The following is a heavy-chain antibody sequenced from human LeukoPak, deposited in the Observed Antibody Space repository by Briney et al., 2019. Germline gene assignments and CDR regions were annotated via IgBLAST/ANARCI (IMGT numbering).Heavy chain of an antibody. D-gene: IGHD3-3*01. V-gene: IGHV3-11*04. CDR3: ARVHDFWSGPFDY. Sequence: GGSLRLSCAASGFTFSDYYMSWIRQAPGKGLEWVSYISSSGSTIYYADSVKGRFTISRDNAKNSQYLQMNSLRAEDTAVYYCARVHDFWSGPFDYWGQGTLVTVSS. J-gene: IGHJ4*02. CDR2: ISSSGSTI. CDR1: GFTFSDYY.